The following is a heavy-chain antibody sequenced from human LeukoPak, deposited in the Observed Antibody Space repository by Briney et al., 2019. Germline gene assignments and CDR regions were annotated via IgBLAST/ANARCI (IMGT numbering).Heavy chain of an antibody. Sequence: SVKVSCKASGGTFSSYAISWVRQAPGQGLEWMGGNIPIFGTANYAQKFQGRVTITADESTSTAYMELSSLRSEDTAVYYCASRRHPEDGGHYYGSGSYWYYYMDVWGKGTTVTVSS. CDR3: ASRRHPEDGGHYYGSGSYWYYYMDV. D-gene: IGHD3-10*01. V-gene: IGHV1-69*13. CDR2: NIPIFGTA. J-gene: IGHJ6*03. CDR1: GGTFSSYA.